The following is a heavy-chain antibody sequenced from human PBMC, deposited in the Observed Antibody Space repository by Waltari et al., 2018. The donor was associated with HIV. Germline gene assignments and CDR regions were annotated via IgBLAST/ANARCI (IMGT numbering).Heavy chain of an antibody. CDR3: ARDWVPAAPGWFDP. V-gene: IGHV1-69*01. J-gene: IGHJ5*02. D-gene: IGHD2-2*01. CDR2: IIAIFCTA. CDR1: GGTFSSYA. Sequence: QVQLVQSGAEVKKPGSSVKVSCKASGGTFSSYAISWVRQAPGQGLEWMGGIIAIFCTANHAQKFQDRVTITADESTRTAYMDLSSLVSEDTAVYYCARDWVPAAPGWFDPWGQGTLVTVSS.